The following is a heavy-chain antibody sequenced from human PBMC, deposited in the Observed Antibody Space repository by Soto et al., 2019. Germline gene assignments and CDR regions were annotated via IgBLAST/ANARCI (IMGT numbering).Heavy chain of an antibody. J-gene: IGHJ4*02. CDR1: GFTFSSYG. V-gene: IGHV3-33*01. CDR3: ARDQRWLQFTLAY. CDR2: IWYDGSNK. Sequence: QVQLVESGGGVVQPGRSLRLSCAASGFTFSSYGMHWVRQAPGKGLEWVAVIWYDGSNKYYADSVKGRFTISRDNSKNTLYLQMNSLRAEDTAVYYCARDQRWLQFTLAYWGQGTLVTVS. D-gene: IGHD5-12*01.